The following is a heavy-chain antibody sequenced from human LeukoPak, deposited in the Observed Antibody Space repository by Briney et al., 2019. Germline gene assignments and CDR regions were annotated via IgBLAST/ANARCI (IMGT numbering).Heavy chain of an antibody. CDR2: IIPIFGTA. D-gene: IGHD3-10*01. CDR1: GGTFSSYA. CDR3: ARAPDSFGSGSFQTLYYYYYMDV. Sequence: SVKVSCKASGGTFSSYAISWVRQAPGQGLEWMGWIIPIFGTANYAQKFQGRVTITADESTSTAYMALTSLRSEDTAVYYCARAPDSFGSGSFQTLYYYYYMDVWGKGTTVTVSS. V-gene: IGHV1-69*13. J-gene: IGHJ6*03.